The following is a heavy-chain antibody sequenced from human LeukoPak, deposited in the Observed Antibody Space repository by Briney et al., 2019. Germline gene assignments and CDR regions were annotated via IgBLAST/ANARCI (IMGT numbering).Heavy chain of an antibody. V-gene: IGHV3-23*01. CDR3: ASGGIYYGAAFDF. J-gene: IGHJ4*02. D-gene: IGHD1-26*01. CDR2: ISGSGGST. Sequence: PGGSLRLSCAASGFMFSSYWMSWVRQAPGKGLEWVSAISGSGGSTYYADSVKGRFTISRDNSKNSLYLQMNSLRAEDTALYYCASGGIYYGAAFDFWGQGTLVTVSS. CDR1: GFMFSSYW.